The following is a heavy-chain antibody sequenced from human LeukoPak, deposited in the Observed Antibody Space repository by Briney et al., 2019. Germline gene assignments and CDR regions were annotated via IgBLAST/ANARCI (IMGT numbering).Heavy chain of an antibody. V-gene: IGHV3-74*01. D-gene: IGHD6-6*01. J-gene: IGHJ4*02. Sequence: TGGSLRLSCAASGFTFSSYSMNWVRQAPGKGLVWVSRINSDGSSTTYADSVKGRFTISRDNTKNTLYLQMNSLRAEDTAVYYCVQSSPTIDYWGQGTLVTVSS. CDR3: VQSSPTIDY. CDR1: GFTFSSYS. CDR2: INSDGSST.